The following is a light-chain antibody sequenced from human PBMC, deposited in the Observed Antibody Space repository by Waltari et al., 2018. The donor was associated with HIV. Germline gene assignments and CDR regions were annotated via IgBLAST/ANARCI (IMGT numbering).Light chain of an antibody. V-gene: IGKV4-1*01. CDR1: RSVLYSSNNKNF. CDR3: QQYNHWPPYT. CDR2: WAS. Sequence: DIVMTQSPDSLTVSLGERATINCKSSRSVLYSSNNKNFLAWYQRKPGQPPKILIYWASTRASGVPDRFSGSGSGTEFTLTISSLQSEDFAVYYCQQYNHWPPYTFGQGTKLEIK. J-gene: IGKJ2*01.